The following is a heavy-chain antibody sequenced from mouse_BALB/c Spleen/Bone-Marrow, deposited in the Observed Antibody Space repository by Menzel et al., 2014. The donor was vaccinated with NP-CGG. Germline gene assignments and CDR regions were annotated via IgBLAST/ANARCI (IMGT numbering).Heavy chain of an antibody. CDR1: GFTFSSYA. CDR2: ISSGGST. V-gene: IGHV5-6-5*01. CDR3: ARGGFRGLDY. J-gene: IGHJ2*01. Sequence: EVKLVESGGGLVKPGGSLKLSCAASGFTFSSYAMSWVRQTPEKRLEWVASISSGGSTYYPDSVKGRFTISRDNARNILYLQMSSLRSEDTAMYYCARGGFRGLDYWGQGTTLTASS.